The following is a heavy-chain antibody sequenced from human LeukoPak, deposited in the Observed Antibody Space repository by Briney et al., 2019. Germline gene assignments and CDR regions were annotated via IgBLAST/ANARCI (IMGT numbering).Heavy chain of an antibody. D-gene: IGHD3-3*01. J-gene: IGHJ3*02. CDR2: IYTSGST. Sequence: SETLSLTCTVSGGSISSGSYYWSWIRQPAGKGLEWIGRIYTSGSTNYNPSLKSRVTISVDTSKNQFSLKLSSVTAADTAVYYCARADDFWGTGAFDIWGQGTMVTVSS. V-gene: IGHV4-61*02. CDR3: ARADDFWGTGAFDI. CDR1: GGSISSGSYY.